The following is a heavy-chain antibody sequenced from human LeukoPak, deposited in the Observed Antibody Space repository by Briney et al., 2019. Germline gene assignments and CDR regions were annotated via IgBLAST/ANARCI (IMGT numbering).Heavy chain of an antibody. CDR1: GFTFNSYA. Sequence: GSQRLSCAASGFTFNSYAMYWVRQAPGRGLQWVALISYNGGNEYYADSVQGRFTISRDNSKNTLYLQMNSLRAEDTAVYYCARSIYDSSGHRGLAGAFDIWGQGTMVTVSS. CDR2: ISYNGGNE. J-gene: IGHJ3*02. D-gene: IGHD3-22*01. V-gene: IGHV3-30-3*01. CDR3: ARSIYDSSGHRGLAGAFDI.